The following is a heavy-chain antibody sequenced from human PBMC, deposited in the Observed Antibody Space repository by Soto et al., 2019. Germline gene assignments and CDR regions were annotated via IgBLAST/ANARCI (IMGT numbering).Heavy chain of an antibody. CDR3: ARGGRYSLPFDL. CDR1: GGSLSSGGYS. J-gene: IGHJ4*02. D-gene: IGHD2-15*01. Sequence: QLQLHESGSGLVKPSQTLSLTCAVSGGSLSSGGYSWGWIRQPPGKALEWIAYTYHTGTTYYNPSLKSRGTISVERSKNQFPLRLSSVTAADTAMYYCARGGRYSLPFDLWGQGTLVTVSS. CDR2: TYHTGTT. V-gene: IGHV4-30-2*01.